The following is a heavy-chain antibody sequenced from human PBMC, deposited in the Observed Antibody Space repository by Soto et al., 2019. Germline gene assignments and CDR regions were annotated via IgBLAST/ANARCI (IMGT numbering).Heavy chain of an antibody. J-gene: IGHJ5*01. CDR2: INPSGGST. CDR1: GYTFFAYY. V-gene: IGHV1-46*01. CDR3: PSGASSSSTSGLDS. D-gene: IGHD6-6*01. Sequence: QVHLVQSGAEVKKPGASVMVSCKASGYTFFAYYMHWVRQAPGQGLEWMGLINPSGGSTTYALRSQGGVRVTRDTSTSTIYTEISSLTSEVPAVYFWPSGASSSSTSGLDSWGQGTLVSVFS.